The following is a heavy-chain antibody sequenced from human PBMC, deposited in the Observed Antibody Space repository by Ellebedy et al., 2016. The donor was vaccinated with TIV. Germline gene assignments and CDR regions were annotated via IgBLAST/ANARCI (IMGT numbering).Heavy chain of an antibody. CDR3: TRQEAYCGGDCYSDY. D-gene: IGHD2-21*02. Sequence: GGSLRLXXAASGFTFSGSAMHWVRQASGKGLEWVGRIRSKANSYATAYAASVKGRFTISRDDSKNTAYLQMNSLKTEDTAVYYCTRQEAYCGGDCYSDYWGQGTLVTVSS. V-gene: IGHV3-73*01. CDR1: GFTFSGSA. J-gene: IGHJ4*02. CDR2: IRSKANSYAT.